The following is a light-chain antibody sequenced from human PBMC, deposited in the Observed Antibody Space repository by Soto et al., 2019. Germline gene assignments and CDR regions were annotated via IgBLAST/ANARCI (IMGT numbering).Light chain of an antibody. J-gene: IGLJ1*01. V-gene: IGLV2-14*01. CDR1: SSDIDTYNY. CDR2: EVT. Sequence: QSVLTQPASVSGSPGQSITISCTGTSSDIDTYNYVSWYQQHPGKAPKLIIYEVTNRPSGVSNRFSGSKSGDTASLTISGLRAEDEADYYCSSYTSSTDYVFGTWTKVTVL. CDR3: SSYTSSTDYV.